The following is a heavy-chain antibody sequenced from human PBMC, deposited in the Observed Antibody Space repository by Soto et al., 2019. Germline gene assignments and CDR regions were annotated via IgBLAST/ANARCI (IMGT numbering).Heavy chain of an antibody. Sequence: SETLSLTCTVSGGSISSGGYYWSLIRQHPGKGLEWIGYIYYSGSTYYNPSLKSRVTISVDTSKNQFSLKLSYVTAADTAVYYCASSEVTTEVIFDYWGQGTLVTVSS. CDR2: IYYSGST. V-gene: IGHV4-31*03. CDR1: GGSISSGGYY. CDR3: ASSEVTTEVIFDY. D-gene: IGHD4-17*01. J-gene: IGHJ4*02.